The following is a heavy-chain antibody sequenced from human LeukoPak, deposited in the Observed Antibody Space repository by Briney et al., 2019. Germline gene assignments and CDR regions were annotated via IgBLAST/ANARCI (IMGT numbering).Heavy chain of an antibody. V-gene: IGHV1-2*02. CDR3: ARGGYYYDSSGYYYFDY. CDR1: GYTFTGYY. J-gene: IGHJ4*02. CDR2: INPNSGGT. D-gene: IGHD3-22*01. Sequence: ASVKVSCKASGYTFTGYYMHWVRQAPGQGLEWMGWINPNSGGTNYAQKFQGRVTMTRDTSISTAYMELGRLRSDDTAVYYCARGGYYYDSSGYYYFDYWGQGTLVTVSS.